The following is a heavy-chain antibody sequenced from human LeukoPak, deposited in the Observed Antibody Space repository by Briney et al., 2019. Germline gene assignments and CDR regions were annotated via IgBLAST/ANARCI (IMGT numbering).Heavy chain of an antibody. Sequence: GGSLRLSCAASGFTFSTYSMYWVRQAPGKGLEWVSSISTSSSYIYYADSVKGRFTISRDNAKKSVYLQMNSLRAEDTAVYYCARAYSERYGLGYYYMDVWGKGTTVTISS. CDR2: ISTSSSYI. CDR1: GFTFSTYS. V-gene: IGHV3-21*01. D-gene: IGHD1-26*01. CDR3: ARAYSERYGLGYYYMDV. J-gene: IGHJ6*03.